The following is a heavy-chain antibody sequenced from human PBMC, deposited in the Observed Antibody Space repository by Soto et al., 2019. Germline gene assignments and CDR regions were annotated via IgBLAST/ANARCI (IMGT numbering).Heavy chain of an antibody. CDR1: GFTFSSYG. D-gene: IGHD4-17*01. V-gene: IGHV3-33*01. Sequence: GGSLRLSCAASGFTFSSYGMHWVRQAPGKGLEWVAVIWYDGSNKYYADSVKGRFTISRDNSKNTLYLQMNSLRAEDTAVYYCARGGSGYGDYGPAFAWGQGTLVTVSS. CDR3: ARGGSGYGDYGPAFA. CDR2: IWYDGSNK. J-gene: IGHJ5*02.